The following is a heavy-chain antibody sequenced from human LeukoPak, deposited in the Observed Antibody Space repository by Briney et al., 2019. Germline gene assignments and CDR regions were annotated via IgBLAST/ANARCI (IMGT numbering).Heavy chain of an antibody. CDR3: ARDRYCSGGGCYSIGYFDY. CDR1: GFTFSNYW. V-gene: IGHV3-7*01. Sequence: GSLRLSCEASGFTFSNYWMGWVRQAPGKGLEWVANIKQDGSEEYYVDSVKGRFTISRDNAKNSLYLQMNSLRAEDTAMYYCARDRYCSGGGCYSIGYFDYWGQGTLVTVSS. D-gene: IGHD2-15*01. CDR2: IKQDGSEE. J-gene: IGHJ4*02.